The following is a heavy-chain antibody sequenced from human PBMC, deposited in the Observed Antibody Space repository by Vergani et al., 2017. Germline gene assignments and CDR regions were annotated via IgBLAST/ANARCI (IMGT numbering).Heavy chain of an antibody. D-gene: IGHD6-19*01. Sequence: QLQLQESGPGLVKPSETLSLTCTVSGGSISSSSYYWGWIRQPPGKGLEWIGSIYYSGSTYYNPSLKSRVTISVDTSKNQFSLKLSSVTAAGTGVYYWARESPESSGWYHDAFDIWGQGTMVTVSS. CDR3: ARESPESSGWYHDAFDI. V-gene: IGHV4-39*01. CDR2: IYYSGST. J-gene: IGHJ3*02. CDR1: GGSISSSSYY.